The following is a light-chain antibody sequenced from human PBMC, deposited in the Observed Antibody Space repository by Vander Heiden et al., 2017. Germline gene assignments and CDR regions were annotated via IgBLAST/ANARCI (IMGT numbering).Light chain of an antibody. J-gene: IGKJ4*01. CDR2: AAS. Sequence: DIQMTQSPSSLSASVGDRVTITCRASQSISSYLNGYQQKPGKAPKLLIYAASSLQSGVPSRFSGSGSGTDFTLTISSLQPEDFATYYCQQSYSTPHTIGGGTKVEIK. CDR3: QQSYSTPHT. CDR1: QSISSY. V-gene: IGKV1-39*01.